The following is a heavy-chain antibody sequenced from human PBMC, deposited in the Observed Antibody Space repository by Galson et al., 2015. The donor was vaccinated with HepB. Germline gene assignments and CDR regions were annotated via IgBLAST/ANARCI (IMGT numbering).Heavy chain of an antibody. D-gene: IGHD3-10*01. V-gene: IGHV3-7*01. CDR1: GFTFSDFW. CDR3: ARFPDYASGWHFDY. Sequence: SLRLSCAASGFTFSDFWMAWVRQAPGKGLEWVANIKKDGSENYYVDSVKGRFTISRDNVQNSLYLQMGSLRAEDTAIYYCARFPDYASGWHFDYWGQGALVTVSS. CDR2: IKKDGSEN. J-gene: IGHJ4*02.